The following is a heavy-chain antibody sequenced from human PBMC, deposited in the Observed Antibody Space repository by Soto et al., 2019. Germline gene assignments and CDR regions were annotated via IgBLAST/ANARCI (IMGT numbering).Heavy chain of an antibody. V-gene: IGHV4-39*07. CDR2: IYYSGST. D-gene: IGHD3-10*02. CDR3: ARRPYHYVSGAFDV. Sequence: SETLSLTCTVSGGSISSSSYYWGWIRQPPGKGLEWIGSIYYSGSTYYNPSPKSRLTISVDTSKNQFSLKLSSMTAADTAVYYCARRPYHYVSGAFDVWGQGTMVTVSS. J-gene: IGHJ3*01. CDR1: GGSISSSSYY.